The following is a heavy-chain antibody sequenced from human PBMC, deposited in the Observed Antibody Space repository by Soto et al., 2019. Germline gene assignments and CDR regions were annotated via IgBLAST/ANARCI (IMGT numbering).Heavy chain of an antibody. CDR3: ARDSSDYEILTGYAYYLDY. D-gene: IGHD3-9*01. Sequence: GGPLSLSCAASGFTFSSYGMHWVRQAPGKGLEWVAVIWYDGSNKYYADSVKGRFTISRDNSKNTLYLQMNSLRAEDTAVYYCARDSSDYEILTGYAYYLDYWGQGTLVTASS. CDR2: IWYDGSNK. CDR1: GFTFSSYG. V-gene: IGHV3-33*01. J-gene: IGHJ4*02.